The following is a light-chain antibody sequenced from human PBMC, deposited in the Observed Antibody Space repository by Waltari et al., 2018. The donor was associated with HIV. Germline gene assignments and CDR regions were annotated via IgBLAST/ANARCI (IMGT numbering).Light chain of an antibody. V-gene: IGLV1-47*01. CDR1: SSNIGRSC. CDR3: ATWNDSL. CDR2: RNN. J-gene: IGLJ2*01. Sequence: QSVLTQPPSASGTPGQRVTISCSGSSSNIGRSCVYCNHHLPGTAPKLFVYRNNQRPSGVPDRLAGSKSGTSASLAISGRRSEDEADYYCATWNDSLVGGGTKLTVL.